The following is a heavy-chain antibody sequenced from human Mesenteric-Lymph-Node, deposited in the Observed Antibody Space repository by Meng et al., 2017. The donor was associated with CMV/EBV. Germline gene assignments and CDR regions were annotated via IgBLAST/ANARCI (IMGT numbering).Heavy chain of an antibody. J-gene: IGHJ4*02. D-gene: IGHD3-22*01. CDR3: ARADYDSSGYPYY. V-gene: IGHV3-30*02. Sequence: GESLKISCAASGFTFSSYGMHWVRQAPGKGLEWVAFIRYDGSNKYYADSVKGRFTISRDNSKNTLYLQMNSLRAEDTAVYYCARADYDSSGYPYYWGQGTLVTVSS. CDR2: IRYDGSNK. CDR1: GFTFSSYG.